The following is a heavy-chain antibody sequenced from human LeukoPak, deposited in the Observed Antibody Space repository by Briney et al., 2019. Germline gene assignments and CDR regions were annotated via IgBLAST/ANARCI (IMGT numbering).Heavy chain of an antibody. D-gene: IGHD6-19*01. CDR2: IRYDGSNK. CDR1: GLTFSSYG. Sequence: GGSLRLSCAASGLTFSSYGMHWVRQAPGKGLEWVAFIRYDGSNKYYADSVKGRFTISRDNSKNTLYLQMNSLRAEDTAVYYCAKEKFRGAAVAGPFDYWGQGTLVTVSS. J-gene: IGHJ4*02. V-gene: IGHV3-30*02. CDR3: AKEKFRGAAVAGPFDY.